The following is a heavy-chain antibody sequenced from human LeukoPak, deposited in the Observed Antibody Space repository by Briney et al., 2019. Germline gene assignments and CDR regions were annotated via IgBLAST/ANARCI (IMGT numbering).Heavy chain of an antibody. D-gene: IGHD3-10*02. Sequence: GWSLRLSCAASGFTFSSYEMNWVRQAPGKGLEWVSYISSSGSNIYYADSVKGRFTISRDNAKNSLYLQMNSLRAEDTAVYYCAELGITMIGGVWGKGTTVTISS. CDR3: AELGITMIGGV. J-gene: IGHJ6*04. CDR2: ISSSGSNI. V-gene: IGHV3-48*03. CDR1: GFTFSSYE.